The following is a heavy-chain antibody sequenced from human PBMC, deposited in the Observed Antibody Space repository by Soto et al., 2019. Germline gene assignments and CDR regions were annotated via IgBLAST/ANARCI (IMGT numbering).Heavy chain of an antibody. V-gene: IGHV5-51*01. Sequence: GESLKISCHASGYSFSNFWIAWVRQMPGEGLEWLGIIYPDDSDTRYSPSFLGQVTISADKSIKTTYLQWSSLKASDTAIYFCASSVLVTSTMNYFDLWGQGTLVTVSS. D-gene: IGHD2-8*02. CDR1: GYSFSNFW. J-gene: IGHJ4*02. CDR2: IYPDDSDT. CDR3: ASSVLVTSTMNYFDL.